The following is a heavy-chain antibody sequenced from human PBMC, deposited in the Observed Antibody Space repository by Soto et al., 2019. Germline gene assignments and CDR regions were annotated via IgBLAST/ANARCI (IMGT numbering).Heavy chain of an antibody. D-gene: IGHD6-13*01. CDR1: GGSIFSDD. Sequence: SETLSLTCTVSGGSIFSDDWTWIRQPPGKGLEWIGYVYNSGSTNYNPSLKSRVTISEDTSKSQFSLKVNSMTAADTAVYYCARYRREAVAGYTLDNWGQGILVTVSS. V-gene: IGHV4-59*01. CDR2: VYNSGST. J-gene: IGHJ4*02. CDR3: ARYRREAVAGYTLDN.